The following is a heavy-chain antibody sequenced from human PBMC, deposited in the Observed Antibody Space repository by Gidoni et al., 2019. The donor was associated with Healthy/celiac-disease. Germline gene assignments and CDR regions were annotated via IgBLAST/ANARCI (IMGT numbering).Heavy chain of an antibody. CDR3: ARDGDYDYGDYVHAVDI. J-gene: IGHJ3*02. CDR1: GFTFSSYE. Sequence: EVQLVESVGGLVQPGGSLRLSCAASGFTFSSYEMNWVRQAPGKGLEWVSYISSSGSTIYYADSVKGRFTISRDNAKNSLYLQMNSLRAEDTAVYYCARDGDYDYGDYVHAVDIWGQGTMVTVSS. V-gene: IGHV3-48*03. D-gene: IGHD4-17*01. CDR2: ISSSGSTI.